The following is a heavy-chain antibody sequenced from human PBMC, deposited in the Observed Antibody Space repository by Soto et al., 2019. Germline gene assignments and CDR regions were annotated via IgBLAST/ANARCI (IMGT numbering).Heavy chain of an antibody. CDR3: ARDRGPTSYFDY. Sequence: SETLSLTCSVSGGTVNTDYWSWIRQPPGKELEWIGYIYSSGNTNYNPSLKSRVTISVDTPNNQFFLKLSSVTAADTAVYYCARDRGPTSYFDYWGQGNMVTVS. CDR1: GGTVNTDY. J-gene: IGHJ4*02. V-gene: IGHV4-59*02. CDR2: IYSSGNT. D-gene: IGHD3-10*01.